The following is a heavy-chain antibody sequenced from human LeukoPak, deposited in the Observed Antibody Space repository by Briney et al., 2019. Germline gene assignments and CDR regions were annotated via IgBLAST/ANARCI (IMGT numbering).Heavy chain of an antibody. D-gene: IGHD3-3*01. CDR1: AYTFTSYG. V-gene: IGHV1-18*01. CDR3: ARDPFPPIRFLEWLLDY. J-gene: IGHJ4*02. Sequence: GAVQVSCQASAYTFTSYGISWVRQAPGQGLEWMGWISAYNGNTNYAQKLQGRVTMTTDTSTSTAYMELRSLRSDDTAVYYCARDPFPPIRFLEWLLDYWGQGTLVTVSS. CDR2: ISAYNGNT.